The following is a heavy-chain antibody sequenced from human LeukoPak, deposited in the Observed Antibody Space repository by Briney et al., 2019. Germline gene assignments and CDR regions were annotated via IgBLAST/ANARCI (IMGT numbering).Heavy chain of an antibody. CDR2: IFHSGST. J-gene: IGHJ6*04. V-gene: IGHV4-38-2*01. CDR1: GYSISSGYY. Sequence: SETLSLTCAVSGYSISSGYYWGWIRRPPGKGLEWIGSIFHSGSTYYNPPLKSRVNMSVDTSKNQISLKLSSVTAADTAVYYCARASGSYGSGSYYYYGMDVWGKGTTVTVSS. CDR3: ARASGSYGSGSYYYYGMDV. D-gene: IGHD3-10*01.